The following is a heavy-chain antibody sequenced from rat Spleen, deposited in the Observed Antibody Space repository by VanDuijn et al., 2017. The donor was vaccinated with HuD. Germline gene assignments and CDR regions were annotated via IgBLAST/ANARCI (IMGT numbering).Heavy chain of an antibody. J-gene: IGHJ1*01. D-gene: IGHD1-12*02. CDR1: GFSLSNYG. V-gene: IGHV2-13*01. CDR3: ARHETDHKDGWYFDF. Sequence: QVQLKESGPGLVQPSQTLSLTCTVSGFSLSNYGLIWVRQPPGPGLEWMGVIWGNGNANYNSPLKSRLSISRDTSKSQVYLKMTSLQTEDTATYYCARHETDHKDGWYFDFWGPGTMVTVSS. CDR2: IWGNGNA.